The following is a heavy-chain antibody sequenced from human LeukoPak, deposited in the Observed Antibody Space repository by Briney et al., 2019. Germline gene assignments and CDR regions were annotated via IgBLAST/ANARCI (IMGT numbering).Heavy chain of an antibody. CDR3: ARSGSGSYYKPHKYFDY. V-gene: IGHV1-69*06. Sequence: SVKVSCKASGGTFSSYAISWVRQAPGQGLEWMGGIIPIFGTANYAQKFQGRVTITADKSTSTAYMELSSLRSEDPAVYYCARSGSGSYYKPHKYFDYWGQGTLVTVSS. CDR1: GGTFSSYA. J-gene: IGHJ4*02. CDR2: IIPIFGTA. D-gene: IGHD3-10*01.